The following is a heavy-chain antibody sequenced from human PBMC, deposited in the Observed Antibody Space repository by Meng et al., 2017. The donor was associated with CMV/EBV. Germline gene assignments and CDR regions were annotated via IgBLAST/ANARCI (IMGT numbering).Heavy chain of an antibody. Sequence: SETLSLTCTVSGGSVSSGSYYWSWIRQPPGKGLEWIGYIYYSGSTNYNPSLKSRVTISVDTSKNQFSLKLSSVTAADTAVYYCARVFPRRSDYYDYYYGMDVWGQGTTVTVSS. CDR1: GGSVSSGSYY. CDR3: ARVFPRRSDYYDYYYGMDV. V-gene: IGHV4-61*01. D-gene: IGHD3-3*01. CDR2: IYYSGST. J-gene: IGHJ6*02.